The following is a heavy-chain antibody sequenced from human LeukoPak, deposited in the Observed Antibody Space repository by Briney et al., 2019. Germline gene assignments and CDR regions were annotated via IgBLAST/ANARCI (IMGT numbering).Heavy chain of an antibody. CDR3: AKLVGTGAIPIDY. J-gene: IGHJ4*02. V-gene: IGHV3-23*01. Sequence: PGGSLRLSCAASGFTFSNYAMACVRQAPGKGLECVSVISASARNTDYADSVKGRFTISRDNSKNTLSLQMNSLRAEYTAIYYCAKLVGTGAIPIDYWRQGTLVTVSS. D-gene: IGHD1-1*01. CDR1: GFTFSNYA. CDR2: ISASARNT.